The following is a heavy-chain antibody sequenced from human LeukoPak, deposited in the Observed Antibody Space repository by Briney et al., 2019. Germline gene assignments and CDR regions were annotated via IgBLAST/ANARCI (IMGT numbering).Heavy chain of an antibody. D-gene: IGHD1-7*01. CDR1: GFTFSRHS. CDR2: NSSSSNYI. V-gene: IGHV3-21*01. J-gene: IGHJ3*02. CDR3: ARGGTGTIGLDAFDI. Sequence: GGSLGLPCEASGFTFSRHSMNWVRQAPGKGLEWVSYNSSSSNYIYYADLVKGRFTISRDNAKNSLYLQMDSLKAEDTAVYYCARGGTGTIGLDAFDIWGQGTMVTVSS.